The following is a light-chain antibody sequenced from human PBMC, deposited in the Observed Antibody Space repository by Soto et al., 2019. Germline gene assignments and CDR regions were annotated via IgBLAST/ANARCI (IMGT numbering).Light chain of an antibody. CDR3: QQYETFSGT. CDR1: QTVSRY. J-gene: IGKJ1*01. CDR2: AAS. V-gene: IGKV1-39*01. Sequence: DIQLTQSPSSLSASVGDTVTITCRASQTVSRYLNWYQQKSGTAPKLLIYAASTLHTGVPSRFSGRGSGTDFTLTIASLQPDDFATYYCQQYETFSGTFGPGTKVDI.